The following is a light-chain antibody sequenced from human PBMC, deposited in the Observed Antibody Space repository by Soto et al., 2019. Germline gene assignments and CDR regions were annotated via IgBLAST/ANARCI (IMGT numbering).Light chain of an antibody. Sequence: EHVLTQSPGTLSLSPGERATLSCRASQTVSSYLTWYQQRPGQAPRLLIYGASKRATGIPDRFSGSGSGTDFTLTISRLEPEDFALYYCQKYGTSPITFGQGTRLEI. CDR2: GAS. V-gene: IGKV3-20*01. CDR1: QTVSSY. J-gene: IGKJ5*01. CDR3: QKYGTSPIT.